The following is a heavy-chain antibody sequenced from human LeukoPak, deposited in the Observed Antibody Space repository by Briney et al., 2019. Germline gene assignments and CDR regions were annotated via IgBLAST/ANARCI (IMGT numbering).Heavy chain of an antibody. D-gene: IGHD3-16*01. CDR3: ARGGRLGAFDI. CDR1: GFTLSSDW. CDR2: IDSDESRI. J-gene: IGHJ3*02. Sequence: GGSLRLSCAAAGFTLSSDWMHWVRQAPGKGLGWVSRIDSDESRIWYADSVRGRFTISRDIAKNTLFLQMDSLRVEDTAVYYCARGGRLGAFDIWGQGTMVTVSS. V-gene: IGHV3-74*01.